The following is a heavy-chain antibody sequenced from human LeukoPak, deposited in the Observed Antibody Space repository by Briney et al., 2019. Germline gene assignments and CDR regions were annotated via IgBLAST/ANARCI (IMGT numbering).Heavy chain of an antibody. J-gene: IGHJ4*02. D-gene: IGHD2-21*01. V-gene: IGHV4-59*01. Sequence: SETLSLTCTVSGESISGFYWTWIRQPPGKGLEWIGYIYYSGSTNYNPSLKSRVTISVDTSKNQFSLKLSTVTAADTAVYYCARGVVIAPQTFDYWGQGTLVTVSS. CDR2: IYYSGST. CDR1: GESISGFY. CDR3: ARGVVIAPQTFDY.